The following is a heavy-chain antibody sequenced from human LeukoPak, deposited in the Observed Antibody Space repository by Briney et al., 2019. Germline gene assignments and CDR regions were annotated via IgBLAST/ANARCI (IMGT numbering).Heavy chain of an antibody. CDR1: GFTLSSYA. CDR3: AREGEQLAFDY. J-gene: IGHJ4*02. CDR2: ISSSGSTI. D-gene: IGHD6-6*01. Sequence: GGSLRLSCAASGFTLSSYAMNWVRQAPGKGLEWVSYISSSGSTIYYADSVKGRFTISRDNAKNSLYLQMNSLRAEDTAVYYCAREGEQLAFDYWGQGTLVTVSS. V-gene: IGHV3-48*04.